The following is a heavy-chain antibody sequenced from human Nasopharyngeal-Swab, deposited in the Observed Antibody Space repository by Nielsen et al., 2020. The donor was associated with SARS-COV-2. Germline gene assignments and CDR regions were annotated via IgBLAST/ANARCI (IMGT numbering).Heavy chain of an antibody. CDR2: IGDKDHNYAT. V-gene: IGHV3-73*01. Sequence: GGSLRLSCAASGFIFSGSAMHWVRQASGKGLEWVGRIGDKDHNYATTYGAAVKGRFTISRDDSKNTAFLQMDSLKTEDTALYYCPTDYYFDYWGQGTLVTVSS. CDR1: GFIFSGSA. CDR3: PTDYYFDY. J-gene: IGHJ4*02.